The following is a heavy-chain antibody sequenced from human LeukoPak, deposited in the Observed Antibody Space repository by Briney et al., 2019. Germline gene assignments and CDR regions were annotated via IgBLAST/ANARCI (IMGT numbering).Heavy chain of an antibody. CDR2: IDISGGST. Sequence: GGSLRLSCVASGFTFSSHAMCWVRQAPGKGLEWVASIDISGGSTNYEDSVQGRFTISRENSKNTLYLEMNSLRVEDTALYYCANEVRPNDYWGQGTLVTVPS. CDR1: GFTFSSHA. CDR3: ANEVRPNDY. D-gene: IGHD1-1*01. J-gene: IGHJ4*02. V-gene: IGHV3-23*01.